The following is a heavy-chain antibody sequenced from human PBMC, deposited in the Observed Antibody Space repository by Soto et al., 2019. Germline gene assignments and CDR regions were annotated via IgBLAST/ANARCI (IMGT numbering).Heavy chain of an antibody. V-gene: IGHV3-9*01. CDR3: VRSKGGYTYGTPFDY. D-gene: IGHD5-18*01. J-gene: IGHJ4*02. Sequence: EVQLAESGGDLVQPGRSLRLSCAASGFTFDDYAMHWVRQVLGKGLEWVSSISWNSGNIGYADSVKGRFTTTRDNAKNSLYLAMHSLRLEDTALYYCVRSKGGYTYGTPFDYWGQGTLVTVSS. CDR1: GFTFDDYA. CDR2: ISWNSGNI.